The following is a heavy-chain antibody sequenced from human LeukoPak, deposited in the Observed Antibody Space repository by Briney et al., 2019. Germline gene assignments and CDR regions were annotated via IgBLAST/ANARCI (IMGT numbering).Heavy chain of an antibody. CDR1: GFIFHNYG. D-gene: IGHD6-6*01. CDR2: ITGSGGAT. CDR3: AKGHRQLAPYDY. V-gene: IGHV3-23*01. J-gene: IGHJ4*02. Sequence: GGSLRLSCAVSGFIFHNYGLTWVRQAPGKGLEWVSTITGSGGATYYADSVDGRFTISRDNSKNTVFLQMNSLRAEDTALYYCAKGHRQLAPYDYWGQGTLVTVSS.